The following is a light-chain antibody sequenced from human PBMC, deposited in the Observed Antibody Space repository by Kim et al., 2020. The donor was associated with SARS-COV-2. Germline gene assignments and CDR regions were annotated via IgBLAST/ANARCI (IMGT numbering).Light chain of an antibody. CDR1: VHDSDS. CDR2: DVN. Sequence: QSALTQPASVSGSPGQSITISCIDVHDSDSVSWYQHNSGKAPKLIIYDVNKRPSGVSDRFSGSKSGITASLTISGAQAEDEADYYCASYTDTLGYIFGSGTAVTVL. CDR3: ASYTDTLGYI. V-gene: IGLV2-14*03. J-gene: IGLJ1*01.